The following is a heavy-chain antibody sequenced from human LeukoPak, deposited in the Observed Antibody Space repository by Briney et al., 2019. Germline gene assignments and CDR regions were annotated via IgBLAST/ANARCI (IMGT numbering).Heavy chain of an antibody. J-gene: IGHJ4*02. D-gene: IGHD3-10*01. CDR2: IGYSGGT. CDR1: GVSINSSSW. Sequence: SETLSLTCAVYGVSINSSSWWSWVRQSPGKGLEWIGDIGYSGGTNYNPSLKSRATISVDKSNTQVSLKLRSATAADTAVYYCAGNSGSYYGSGSYYNVYWGQGTLVIDSS. V-gene: IGHV4-4*02. CDR3: AGNSGSYYGSGSYYNVY.